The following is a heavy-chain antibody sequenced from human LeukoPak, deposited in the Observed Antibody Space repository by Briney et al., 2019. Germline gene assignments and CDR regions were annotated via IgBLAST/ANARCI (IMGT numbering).Heavy chain of an antibody. J-gene: IGHJ5*02. Sequence: GGSLRLSCAASGFTFSSYAMSWVRQAPGKGLEWVSAISGSGGSTYYADSVKGRFTISRDNSKNTLYLQMNSLRAEDTAVYYCAKDTLPVPAAGSWFDPWGQGTLVTVSS. CDR1: GFTFSSYA. CDR2: ISGSGGST. CDR3: AKDTLPVPAAGSWFDP. D-gene: IGHD2-2*01. V-gene: IGHV3-23*01.